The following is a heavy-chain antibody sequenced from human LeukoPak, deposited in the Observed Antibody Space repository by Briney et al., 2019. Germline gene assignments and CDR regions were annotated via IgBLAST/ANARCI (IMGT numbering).Heavy chain of an antibody. CDR2: VYPSAGTS. J-gene: IGHJ4*02. Sequence: ASVKVSCKASGYIFTSYYMHWVRQAPGQGLEWLGVVYPSAGTSDPAQTFRARITLSDDTSTSTAYMELRSLKSEGTAIYFCVREYHGGYFDFWGQGTLVTVSS. CDR1: GYIFTSYY. CDR3: VREYHGGYFDF. V-gene: IGHV1-46*03. D-gene: IGHD3-16*01.